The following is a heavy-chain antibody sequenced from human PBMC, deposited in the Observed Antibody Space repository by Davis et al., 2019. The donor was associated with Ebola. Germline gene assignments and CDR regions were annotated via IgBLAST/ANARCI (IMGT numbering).Heavy chain of an antibody. Sequence: GGSLRLSCAASGFTFSAYYMSWIRQAPGKGLEWVSSISSSSSYIYYADSVKGRFTISRDNAKNSLYLQMNSLRAEDTAVYYCARNGLRYDYWGQGTLVTVSS. D-gene: IGHD4-17*01. CDR1: GFTFSAYY. V-gene: IGHV3-11*06. CDR3: ARNGLRYDY. CDR2: ISSSSSYI. J-gene: IGHJ4*02.